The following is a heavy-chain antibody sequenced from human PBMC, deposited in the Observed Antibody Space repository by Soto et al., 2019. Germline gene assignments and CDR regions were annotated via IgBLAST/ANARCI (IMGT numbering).Heavy chain of an antibody. CDR2: IYSGGAT. J-gene: IGHJ4*02. CDR3: ARDGTYNWV. D-gene: IGHD1-1*01. CDR1: GFTVSNNY. V-gene: IGHV3-66*01. Sequence: LGGSLRLSCAASGFTVSNNYMRWVRQAPGKGLEWVSLIYSGGATYYADSVKGRFTISRDNSKNTLYLQMNSLRAEDTAVYYCARDGTYNWVGGQGILVTVSS.